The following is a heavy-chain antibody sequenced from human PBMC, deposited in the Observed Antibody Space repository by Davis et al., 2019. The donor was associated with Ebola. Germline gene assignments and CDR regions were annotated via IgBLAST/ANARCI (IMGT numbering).Heavy chain of an antibody. J-gene: IGHJ6*02. CDR1: GGSFSGYY. Sequence: SETLSLTCAVYGGSFSGYYWSWIRQPTGKGLEWIGEINHSGSTYYNPSLKSRVTISVDTSKNQFSLKLSSVTAADTAVYYCARVRAWSKTYYYGMDVWGQGTTVTVSS. V-gene: IGHV4-34*01. D-gene: IGHD3-3*01. CDR2: INHSGST. CDR3: ARVRAWSKTYYYGMDV.